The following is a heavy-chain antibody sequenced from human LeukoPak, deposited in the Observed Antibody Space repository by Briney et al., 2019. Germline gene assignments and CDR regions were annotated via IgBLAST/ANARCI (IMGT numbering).Heavy chain of an antibody. D-gene: IGHD6-6*01. CDR3: ARGQRQLYYFDY. Sequence: SETLSLTCTVSGGSISSYCWSWIRQPPGKGLEWIGYIYYSGSTNYNPSLKSRVTISVDTSKNQFSLKLSSVTAADTAVYYCARGQRQLYYFDYWGQGTLVTVSS. V-gene: IGHV4-59*01. CDR1: GGSISSYC. J-gene: IGHJ4*02. CDR2: IYYSGST.